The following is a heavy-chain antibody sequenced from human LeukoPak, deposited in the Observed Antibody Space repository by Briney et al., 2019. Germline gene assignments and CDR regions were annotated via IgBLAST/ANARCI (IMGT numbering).Heavy chain of an antibody. D-gene: IGHD1-7*01. V-gene: IGHV4-31*03. J-gene: IGHJ6*02. CDR3: ARDRARFNWNYGSYGMDV. Sequence: PSQTLSLTCTLSGGSISSGGYYWSWIRQHPGEGLEWIGYIYYSGNTYYNPSLKSRVTISVDTSKNQFSLKLSSVTAADTAVYYCARDRARFNWNYGSYGMDVWGQGTTVTVSS. CDR1: GGSISSGGYY. CDR2: IYYSGNT.